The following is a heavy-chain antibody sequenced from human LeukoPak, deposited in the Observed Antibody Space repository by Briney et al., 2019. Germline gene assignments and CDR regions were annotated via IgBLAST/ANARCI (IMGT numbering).Heavy chain of an antibody. V-gene: IGHV4-39*01. Sequence: PSETLSLTCTVSGGSISSSSYYWAWIRQPPGKGLKRNGSIYYSGSTYYNPSLKSRVTISVDTSKNQFSLKLSSVPAADTAVYYCARRGGGLWFGELYYFDYWGQGTLVTVSS. CDR1: GGSISSSSYY. CDR2: IYYSGST. CDR3: ARRGGGLWFGELYYFDY. D-gene: IGHD3-10*01. J-gene: IGHJ4*02.